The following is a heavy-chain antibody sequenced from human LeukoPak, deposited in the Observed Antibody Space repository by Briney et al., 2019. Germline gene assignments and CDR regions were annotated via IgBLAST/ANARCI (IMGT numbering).Heavy chain of an antibody. V-gene: IGHV3-7*01. CDR3: AAGDLDY. D-gene: IGHD3-16*01. CDR1: GFTFSGYW. CDR2: IKQDGSEK. J-gene: IGHJ4*02. Sequence: GGSLRLSCAASGFTFSGYWMSWVRQAPGKGLEWVANIKQDGSEKYYVDSVKGRFTISRDNAKNSLYLQMNSLRAEDTAVYYCAAGDLDYWGQGTLVTVSS.